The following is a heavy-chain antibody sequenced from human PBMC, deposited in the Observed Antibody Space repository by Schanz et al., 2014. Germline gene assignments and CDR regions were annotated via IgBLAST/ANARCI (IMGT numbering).Heavy chain of an antibody. CDR1: GFTFISYD. Sequence: QAQLVESGGGVVQPGRSLRLSCVASGFTFISYDIHWVRQAPGKGLEWVAIIWYDGSNKYYADSVKGRFTISRDNSKNTLFLQMSSLRAEDTAVYYCAKHVRSLTGNDYWGQGTLVTVSS. V-gene: IGHV3-33*06. D-gene: IGHD3-9*01. CDR2: IWYDGSNK. CDR3: AKHVRSLTGNDY. J-gene: IGHJ4*02.